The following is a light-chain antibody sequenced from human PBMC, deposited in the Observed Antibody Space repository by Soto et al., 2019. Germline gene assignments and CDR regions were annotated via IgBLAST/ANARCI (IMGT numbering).Light chain of an antibody. J-gene: IGKJ2*01. CDR1: QSISTW. Sequence: DIQMTQSPSTLSASVGDRFTITCRASQSISTWLAWYQQKPGKAPKLLIYKASTLESGVPSRFSGSGSGTEFTLTISSLQPDDFATYYCQQYNSYPYTFGQGTKLEI. CDR3: QQYNSYPYT. CDR2: KAS. V-gene: IGKV1-5*03.